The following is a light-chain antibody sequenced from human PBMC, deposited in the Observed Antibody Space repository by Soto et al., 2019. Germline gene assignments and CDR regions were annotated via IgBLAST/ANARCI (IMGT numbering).Light chain of an antibody. CDR1: SSDVGSYNL. J-gene: IGLJ1*01. Sequence: QSVLTQPASVSGSPGQSITISCTGTSSDVGSYNLVSWYQQHPGKAPKLMIYEVSKRPSGVSNRFSGSKTGNTASLTISGLQAEVEAVYYCCSYAGSSTFAYVFGTGTKVTVL. CDR2: EVS. V-gene: IGLV2-23*02. CDR3: CSYAGSSTFAYV.